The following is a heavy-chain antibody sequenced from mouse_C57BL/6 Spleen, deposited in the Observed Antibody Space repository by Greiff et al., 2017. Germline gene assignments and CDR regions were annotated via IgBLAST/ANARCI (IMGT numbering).Heavy chain of an antibody. CDR1: GYTFTSYW. CDR3: TIDYDYDGAY. V-gene: IGHV1-50*01. CDR2: IDPSDSYT. J-gene: IGHJ3*01. D-gene: IGHD2-4*01. Sequence: VQLQQPGAELVKPGASVKLSCKASGYTFTSYWMQWVKQRPGQGLEWIGEIDPSDSYTNYNQKFKGKATLTVDTSSSTAYMQLSSLTSEDSAVFDCTIDYDYDGAYWSQGTLVTVSA.